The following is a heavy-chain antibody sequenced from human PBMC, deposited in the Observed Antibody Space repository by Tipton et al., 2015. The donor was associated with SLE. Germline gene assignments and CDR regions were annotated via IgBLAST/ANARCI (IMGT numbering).Heavy chain of an antibody. CDR3: GRGPGWSGYYYCFDY. CDR1: GYTFTSYD. Sequence: QSGPEVKKPGAAVKVSCKASGYTFTSYDINWVRQATGQGLEWMGWMNPNSGNTGYAQKFQGRVTITRNTSISTAYMELSSLRSGEAAVYYCGRGPGWSGYYYCFDYGGRGPLVTVSS. CDR2: MNPNSGNT. D-gene: IGHD3-3*01. J-gene: IGHJ4*02. V-gene: IGHV1-8*01.